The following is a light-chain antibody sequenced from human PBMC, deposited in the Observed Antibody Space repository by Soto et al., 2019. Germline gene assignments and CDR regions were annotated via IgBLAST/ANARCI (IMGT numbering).Light chain of an antibody. Sequence: QSALTQPRSVSGSPGQSVTIPCTGTSSDVGGYNFVSWYQQYPGKAPKLIIYDVSKRPSGVPDRFSGSKSGNTASLTISGLQAEDEADYHCCSYAGTYTLWVFGGGTQL. CDR1: SSDVGGYNF. J-gene: IGLJ3*02. V-gene: IGLV2-11*01. CDR3: CSYAGTYTLWV. CDR2: DVS.